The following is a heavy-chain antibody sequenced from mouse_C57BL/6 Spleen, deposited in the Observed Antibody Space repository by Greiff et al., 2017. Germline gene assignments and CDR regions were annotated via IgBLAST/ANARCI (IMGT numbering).Heavy chain of an antibody. J-gene: IGHJ3*01. CDR2: IWSGGST. Sequence: VKLQESGPGLVQPSQSLSITCTVSGFSLTSYGVHWVRQSPGKGLEWLGVIWSGGSTDYNAAFISRLSISKDNSKSQVFFKMNSLQADDTAIYYCAGLAGYWGQGTLVTVSA. CDR3: AGLAGY. D-gene: IGHD3-3*01. V-gene: IGHV2-2*01. CDR1: GFSLTSYG.